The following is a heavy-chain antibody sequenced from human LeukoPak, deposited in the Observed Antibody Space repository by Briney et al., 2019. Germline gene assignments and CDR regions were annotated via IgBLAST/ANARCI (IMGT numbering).Heavy chain of an antibody. V-gene: IGHV3-49*04. D-gene: IGHD3-22*01. CDR2: ISSQKYGGTT. Sequence: GRSLRLSCTTSGFTFADFGVSWVRQAPGKGLEWVGFISSQKYGGTTELVESVKDRFTISRDDSTSIAYLQMNNLKTEDTAMYFCTRVPGLGYYGTSGYYYFDYWGQGTLVAVSS. CDR1: GFTFADFG. CDR3: TRVPGLGYYGTSGYYYFDY. J-gene: IGHJ4*02.